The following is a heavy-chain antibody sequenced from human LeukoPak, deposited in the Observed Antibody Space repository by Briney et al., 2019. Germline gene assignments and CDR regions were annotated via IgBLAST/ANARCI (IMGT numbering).Heavy chain of an antibody. CDR2: IIPIFGTA. V-gene: IGHV1-69*13. D-gene: IGHD6-19*01. Sequence: ASVKASCKASGGTFSSYAISWVRQAPGQGLEWMGGIIPIFGTANYARKFQGRVTITADESTSTAYMELSSLRSEDTAVYYYARAVAASVAGIDYWGQGTLVTVSS. J-gene: IGHJ4*02. CDR3: ARAVAASVAGIDY. CDR1: GGTFSSYA.